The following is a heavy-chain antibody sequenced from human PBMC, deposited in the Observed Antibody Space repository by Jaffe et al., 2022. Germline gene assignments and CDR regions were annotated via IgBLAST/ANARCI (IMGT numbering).Heavy chain of an antibody. D-gene: IGHD2-15*01. CDR1: GYTFTGYY. CDR3: ARDIIPIVVVVAARGRDWFDP. J-gene: IGHJ5*02. CDR2: INPNSGGT. V-gene: IGHV1-2*06. Sequence: QVQLVQSGAEVKKPGASVKVSCKASGYTFTGYYMHWVRQAPGQGLEWMGRINPNSGGTNYAQKFQGRVTMTRDTSISTAYMELSRLRSDDTAVYYCARDIIPIVVVVAARGRDWFDPWGQGTLVTVSS.